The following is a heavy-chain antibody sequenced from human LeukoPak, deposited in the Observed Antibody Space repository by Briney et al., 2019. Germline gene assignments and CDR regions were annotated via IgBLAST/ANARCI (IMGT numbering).Heavy chain of an antibody. CDR2: ISSSSSYI. V-gene: IGHV3-21*01. J-gene: IGHJ6*02. D-gene: IGHD4-11*01. Sequence: GGSLRLSCAASRFTFSSYSMNWVRQAPGKGLEWVSSISSSSSYIYYADSVKGRFTISRDNAKNSLYLQMNSLRAEDTAVYYCARDMTTVTTRIYGMDVWSQGTTVTVSS. CDR1: RFTFSSYS. CDR3: ARDMTTVTTRIYGMDV.